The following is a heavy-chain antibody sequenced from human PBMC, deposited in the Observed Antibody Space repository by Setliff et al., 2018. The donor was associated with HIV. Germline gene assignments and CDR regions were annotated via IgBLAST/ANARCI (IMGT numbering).Heavy chain of an antibody. V-gene: IGHV4-59*08. CDR2: MYTGGNT. J-gene: IGHJ4*02. CDR1: GASISNSY. CDR3: ARHGPSVPGTTKTPLAY. D-gene: IGHD1-1*01. Sequence: PSETLSLTCTVSGASISNSYWNWIRQPPGKGLEWIGHMYTGGNTHFNPSLQFKSRVTASVDTSKNQVSLKFSSVPAADTAVYYCARHGPSVPGTTKTPLAYWGQGVLVTVSS.